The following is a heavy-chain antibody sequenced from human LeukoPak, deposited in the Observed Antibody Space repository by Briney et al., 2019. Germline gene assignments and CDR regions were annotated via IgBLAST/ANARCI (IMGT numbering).Heavy chain of an antibody. CDR1: GFTFSSYA. CDR2: INPSGGST. D-gene: IGHD6-19*01. Sequence: GGSLRLSCAASGFTFSSYAMHWVRQAPGQGLEWMGIINPSGGSTSYAQKFQGRVTMTRDTSTSTVYMELSSLRSEDTAVYYCARSYSSGRMDGGAKTLDYWGQGTLVTVSS. V-gene: IGHV1-46*01. J-gene: IGHJ4*02. CDR3: ARSYSSGRMDGGAKTLDY.